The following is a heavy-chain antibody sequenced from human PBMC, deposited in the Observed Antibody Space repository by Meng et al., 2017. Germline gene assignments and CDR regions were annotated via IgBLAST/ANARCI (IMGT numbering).Heavy chain of an antibody. Sequence: QGQLVQSGGWVKKPGASVKVSCNASAHTLSSDGFAWVRQAPGQGLEWMGWINAYNGYTDYAQKFLGRVTLTTDTSTNTGYMELRSLTSDDTAVYYCATRGNPYLDCWGQGTLVTVSS. J-gene: IGHJ4*02. CDR3: ATRGNPYLDC. V-gene: IGHV1-18*01. CDR2: INAYNGYT. CDR1: AHTLSSDG.